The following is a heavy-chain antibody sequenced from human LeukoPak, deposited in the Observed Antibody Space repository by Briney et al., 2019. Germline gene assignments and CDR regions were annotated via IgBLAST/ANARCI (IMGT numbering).Heavy chain of an antibody. V-gene: IGHV1-3*01. D-gene: IGHD6-13*01. J-gene: IGHJ6*02. CDR3: ARDLDSAGRDGMDV. Sequence: GASVKVSCKASGYTFTSYAMHWVRQAPGQRLEWMGWINAGNGNTKYSQKFQGRVTITRDTSASTAYMELSSLRSEDTAVYYCARDLDSAGRDGMDVWSQGTTVTVSS. CDR1: GYTFTSYA. CDR2: INAGNGNT.